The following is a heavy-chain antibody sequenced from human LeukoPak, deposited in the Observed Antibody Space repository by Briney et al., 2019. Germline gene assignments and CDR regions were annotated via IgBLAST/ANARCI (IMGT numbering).Heavy chain of an antibody. CDR3: AKGYYDSSGYYLAFDI. Sequence: GGSLRLSRAASGFTFSSYAMSWVRQAPGKGLEWVSAISGSGGSTYYADSVKGRFTISRDNSKNTLYLQMNSLRAEDTAVYYCAKGYYDSSGYYLAFDIWGQGTMVTVSS. CDR1: GFTFSSYA. J-gene: IGHJ3*02. D-gene: IGHD3-22*01. CDR2: ISGSGGST. V-gene: IGHV3-23*01.